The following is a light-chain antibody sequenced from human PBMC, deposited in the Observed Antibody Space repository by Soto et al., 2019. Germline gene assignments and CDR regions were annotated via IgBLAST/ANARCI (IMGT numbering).Light chain of an antibody. V-gene: IGKV1-5*03. CDR1: QGISTF. Sequence: DIQMTQSPSALSASVGDRVTITCRANQGISTFLAWYQQRPGKAPNLLIYEASILESGVPSRFSGSGSGTEFTLTISSLQPDDFATYYCQHYIGHPSTFGQGTKLEIE. CDR2: EAS. CDR3: QHYIGHPST. J-gene: IGKJ2*01.